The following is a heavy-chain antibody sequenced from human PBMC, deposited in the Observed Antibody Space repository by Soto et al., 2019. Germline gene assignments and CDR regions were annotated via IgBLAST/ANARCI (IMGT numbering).Heavy chain of an antibody. CDR1: GFTFSSYG. D-gene: IGHD6-19*01. CDR2: ISYDGRNK. V-gene: IGHV3-30*18. Sequence: QVQLVESGGGVVQPGRSLRLFCAASGFTFSSYGMHWVRQAPGKGLEWVAVISYDGRNKYYADAVKGRFTISRDNSKNTLYLQMSSLRAEDTAVYYCVKDGSSGWPYFYDMDVWGQGTTVTVSS. J-gene: IGHJ6*02. CDR3: VKDGSSGWPYFYDMDV.